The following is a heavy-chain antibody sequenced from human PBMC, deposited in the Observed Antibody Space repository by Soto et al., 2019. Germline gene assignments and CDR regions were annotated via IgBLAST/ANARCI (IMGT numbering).Heavy chain of an antibody. D-gene: IGHD6-19*01. J-gene: IGHJ5*02. V-gene: IGHV3-49*04. CDR3: TRDTLAVAGGP. CDR2: IRSKSSGGTT. CDR1: GFTFGDYA. Sequence: PGGSLRLSCTASGFTFGDYAMSWVRQAPGKGLEWVGFIRSKSSGGTTDYAASVKGRFTISRDDSKSIAYLQMNSLKTEDTAVYYCTRDTLAVAGGPWGQGTLVTVSS.